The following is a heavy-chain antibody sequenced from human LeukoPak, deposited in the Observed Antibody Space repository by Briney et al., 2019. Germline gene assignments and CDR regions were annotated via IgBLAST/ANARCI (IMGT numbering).Heavy chain of an antibody. J-gene: IGHJ4*02. D-gene: IGHD6-13*01. Sequence: PGGSLRLSCAASGFTFSSYPMHWVRQAPGKGLEWVALMSYDGSNKYFADSVKGRFTISRDNSKNTLYLQMNSLRGEDTAVYYCAKDKIAAAGTFDYWGQGTLVTVSS. CDR2: MSYDGSNK. CDR3: AKDKIAAAGTFDY. CDR1: GFTFSSYP. V-gene: IGHV3-30-3*01.